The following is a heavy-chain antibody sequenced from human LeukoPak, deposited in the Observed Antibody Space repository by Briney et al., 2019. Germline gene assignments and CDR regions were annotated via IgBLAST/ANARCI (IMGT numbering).Heavy chain of an antibody. CDR1: GFTFSSYG. Sequence: PGGSLRLSCAASGFTFSSYGMHWVRQAPGKGLEWVAVISYDGSNKYYADSVKGRFTISRDNSKNTLYLQMNSLRAEDTAVYYCAKGGYCSGGSCFHIQSWFDPWGQGTLVTVSS. CDR2: ISYDGSNK. CDR3: AKGGYCSGGSCFHIQSWFDP. J-gene: IGHJ5*02. V-gene: IGHV3-30*18. D-gene: IGHD2-15*01.